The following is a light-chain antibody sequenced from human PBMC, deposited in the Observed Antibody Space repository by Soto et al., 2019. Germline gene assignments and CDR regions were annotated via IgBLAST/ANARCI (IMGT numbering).Light chain of an antibody. CDR2: DVT. Sequence: QSVLTQPRSVSGSPGQSVAISCTGTSSDVGGYNYVSWYQQHPGKAPKLMIYDVTKRPSGVPDRFSGSKSGNTASLTISGLQAEDEADYYCCSYVGRDSYVFGTGTKLTVL. CDR1: SSDVGGYNY. V-gene: IGLV2-11*01. J-gene: IGLJ1*01. CDR3: CSYVGRDSYV.